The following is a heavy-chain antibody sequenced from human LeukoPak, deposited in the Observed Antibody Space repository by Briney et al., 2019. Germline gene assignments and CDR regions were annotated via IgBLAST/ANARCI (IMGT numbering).Heavy chain of an antibody. Sequence: SSETLSLTCTVSGGSISSSSYYWGWIRQPPGKGLEWIGSIYYSGSTYYNPSLKSRVTISVDTSKNQFSPKLSSVTAADTAVYYCARGTLYSGWSYYFDYWGQGSQVTVSS. V-gene: IGHV4-39*01. CDR1: GGSISSSSYY. CDR3: ARGTLYSGWSYYFDY. J-gene: IGHJ4*02. D-gene: IGHD6-19*01. CDR2: IYYSGST.